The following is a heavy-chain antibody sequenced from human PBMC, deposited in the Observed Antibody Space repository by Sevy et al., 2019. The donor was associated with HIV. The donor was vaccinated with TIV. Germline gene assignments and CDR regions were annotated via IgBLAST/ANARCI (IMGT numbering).Heavy chain of an antibody. V-gene: IGHV7-4-1*02. J-gene: IGHJ3*02. D-gene: IGHD6-13*01. CDR2: INTNTGNP. CDR1: GYTFTSHA. CDR3: ARDGAATGSDAFDIWGSTFDI. Sequence: ASVKVSCKASGYTFTSHAMIWVRQAPGQGLEWMGWINTNTGNPTYGQGFTGRFVFSLDTSVSTAYLQISSLKAADTAVYHCARDGAATGSDAFDIWGSTFDIWGQGTMVTVSS.